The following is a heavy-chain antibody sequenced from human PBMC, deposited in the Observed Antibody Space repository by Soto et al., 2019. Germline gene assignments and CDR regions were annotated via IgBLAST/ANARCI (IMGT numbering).Heavy chain of an antibody. CDR1: GFSFSDFG. Sequence: QVQLMESGGGVVQPGRSLRLSCAASGFSFSDFGMHWVRQDPGKGLEWVAVISYDGSKKYHVDSVKVRFTIFRDNSKNTLFLQMNSLRDEDTAVYYCASSWVYYYYGVNVWGQGTTVTVSS. J-gene: IGHJ6*02. CDR2: ISYDGSKK. V-gene: IGHV3-30*03. CDR3: ASSWVYYYYGVNV.